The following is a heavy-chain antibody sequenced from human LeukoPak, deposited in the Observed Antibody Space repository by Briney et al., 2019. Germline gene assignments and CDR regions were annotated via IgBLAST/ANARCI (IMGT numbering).Heavy chain of an antibody. D-gene: IGHD2-2*01. V-gene: IGHV4-4*07. CDR2: IYTSGST. CDR3: ARWYCSSTSCPFDY. J-gene: IGHJ4*02. Sequence: SETLSLTCTVSGGSISSYYWSWIRQPAGKGLEWIGRIYTSGSTNYNPSLKSRVTMSVDTSKNQLSLKLSSVTAADTAVYYFARWYCSSTSCPFDYWGQGTLVTVSS. CDR1: GGSISSYY.